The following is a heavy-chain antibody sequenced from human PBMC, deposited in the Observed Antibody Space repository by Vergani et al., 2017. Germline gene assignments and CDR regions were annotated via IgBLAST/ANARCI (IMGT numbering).Heavy chain of an antibody. J-gene: IGHJ4*02. CDR3: ARGDYGILTGYRY. CDR2: INPSGGHT. CDR1: GYPFSNYY. Sequence: QVQVVQSGAEVKKSGASVKVSCKTSGYPFSNYYMHWVRQAPGQGLEWMGIINPSGGHTNYAQKFQGRVTMTRDTSTSTVYMERSSLRSEDTAIYYCARGDYGILTGYRYWGQGTLVTVPA. V-gene: IGHV1-46*03. D-gene: IGHD3-9*01.